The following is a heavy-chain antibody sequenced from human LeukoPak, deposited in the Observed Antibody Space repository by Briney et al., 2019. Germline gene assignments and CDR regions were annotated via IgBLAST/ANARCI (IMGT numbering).Heavy chain of an antibody. D-gene: IGHD6-19*01. CDR1: GFTFSSYS. V-gene: IGHV3-21*01. CDR2: ISSSSSYI. Sequence: GGSLRLSCAASGFTFSSYSMNWVRQAPGKGLEWVSSISSSSSYIYYADSVKGRFTISRDNAKNSLYLQMNSLRAEDTAVYYCASEIAVAGYDAFDIWGQGTMVTVSS. CDR3: ASEIAVAGYDAFDI. J-gene: IGHJ3*02.